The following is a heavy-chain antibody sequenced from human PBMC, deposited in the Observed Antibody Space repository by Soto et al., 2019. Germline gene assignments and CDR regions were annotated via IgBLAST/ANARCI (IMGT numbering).Heavy chain of an antibody. CDR2: MNPNSGNT. J-gene: IGHJ6*02. CDR1: GYTFTSYD. D-gene: IGHD6-6*01. CDR3: ARGCRIAARRVYYYGMDV. V-gene: IGHV1-8*01. Sequence: ASVKVSGKASGYTFTSYDINWVRQATGQGLEWMGWMNPNSGNTGYAQKFQGRVTMTRNTSISTAYMELSSLRSEDTAVYYCARGCRIAARRVYYYGMDVWGQGTTVTVSS.